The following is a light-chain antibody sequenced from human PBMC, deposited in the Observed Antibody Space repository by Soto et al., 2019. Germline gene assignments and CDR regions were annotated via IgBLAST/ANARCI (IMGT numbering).Light chain of an antibody. V-gene: IGKV1-39*01. CDR1: QSISSY. CDR3: QQVNSFPLT. Sequence: DIQMTQSPSSLSASVGDRVTITCRASQSISSYLNWYQQKPGKAPKLLIYAASSLQSGVPSRFSGSGPGTDFTLTISSLQSEDFATYYCQQVNSFPLTFGGGTKVDIK. J-gene: IGKJ4*02. CDR2: AAS.